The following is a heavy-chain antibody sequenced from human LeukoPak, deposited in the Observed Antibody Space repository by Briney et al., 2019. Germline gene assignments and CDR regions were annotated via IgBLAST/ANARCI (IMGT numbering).Heavy chain of an antibody. J-gene: IGHJ3*02. D-gene: IGHD2-15*01. CDR2: ISGSGGTT. CDR3: AKAPPPYCSGGSCFDAFDI. Sequence: GGSLRLSCAASGFTFSSYGTHWVRQAPGKGLEWVSAISGSGGTTYFADSVKGRFTISRDNSKNTLYLQMNSLRAEDTAVYYCAKAPPPYCSGGSCFDAFDIRGQGTMVTVSS. CDR1: GFTFSSYG. V-gene: IGHV3-23*01.